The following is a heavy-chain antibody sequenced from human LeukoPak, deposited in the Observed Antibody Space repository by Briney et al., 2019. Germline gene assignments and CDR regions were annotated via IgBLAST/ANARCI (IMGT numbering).Heavy chain of an antibody. CDR1: GYSFTSYW. D-gene: IGHD4-23*01. Sequence: GESLKISCKGSGYSFTSYWIGWVRQMPGKGLEWMGIIYPGDSDTRYSPSFQGHVTISVDKSINTAYLQWGSLKASDTAMYYRARQGDAVVTDVRGQGTTVIVSS. V-gene: IGHV5-51*01. J-gene: IGHJ6*02. CDR2: IYPGDSDT. CDR3: ARQGDAVVTDV.